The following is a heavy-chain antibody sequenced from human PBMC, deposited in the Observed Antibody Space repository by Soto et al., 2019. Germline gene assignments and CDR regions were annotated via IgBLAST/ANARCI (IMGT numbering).Heavy chain of an antibody. D-gene: IGHD5-12*01. CDR3: VKDSKWLPDYYYGMDV. Sequence: QVQLVESGGGVVQPGRSLRLSCAASGFTLSSYGMHWVRQAPGKGREWGAVISYDGSNKYYADSVKGRFTISRDNSKNTLYLQMNSLRAEDTAVYYCVKDSKWLPDYYYGMDVWGQGTTVTVSS. CDR1: GFTLSSYG. J-gene: IGHJ6*02. CDR2: ISYDGSNK. V-gene: IGHV3-30*18.